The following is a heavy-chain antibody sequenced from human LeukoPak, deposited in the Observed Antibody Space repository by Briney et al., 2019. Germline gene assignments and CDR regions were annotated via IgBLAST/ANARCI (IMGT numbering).Heavy chain of an antibody. D-gene: IGHD2-2*01. V-gene: IGHV3-23*01. Sequence: GGPLRLSCAASGFTFSSYAMSWVRQAPGKGLEWVSGTGSTGVSTFYADSVKGRFTVSRDNSKNTLSLQMNSLRAEDTAVYYCAKDPGVVPAHYFDYWGQGTLVTVSS. J-gene: IGHJ4*02. CDR1: GFTFSSYA. CDR2: TGSTGVST. CDR3: AKDPGVVPAHYFDY.